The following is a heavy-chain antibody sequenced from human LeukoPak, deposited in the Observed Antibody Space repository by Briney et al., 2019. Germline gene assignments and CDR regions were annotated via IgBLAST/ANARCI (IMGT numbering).Heavy chain of an antibody. CDR1: GYTFTGYY. V-gene: IGHV1-2*02. CDR2: INPNSGGT. D-gene: IGHD2-21*02. J-gene: IGHJ4*02. Sequence: ASVKVSCKASGYTFTGYYMHWVRQAPGQGLEWMGWINPNSGGTNYAQKFQGRVTMTRDTSISTAYMELSRLRSDDTAVYYCARGHSSVVTAIPYYFDFWGQGTLVTVSS. CDR3: ARGHSSVVTAIPYYFDF.